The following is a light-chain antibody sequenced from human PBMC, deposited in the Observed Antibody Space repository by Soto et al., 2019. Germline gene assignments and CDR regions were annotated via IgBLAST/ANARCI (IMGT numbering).Light chain of an antibody. V-gene: IGLV4-69*01. J-gene: IGLJ2*01. CDR3: QTWGNGIPV. CDR2: LNSDGSH. Sequence: QLVLTQSPSASASLGASVTLTCTLSSGHSSYAIAWHQQQPEKGTRSLMKLNSDGSHSKGDGIPYRFSGSSSGAELYLTSSRLQAEDEYYYYCQTWGNGIPVFGGGTKLTVL. CDR1: SGHSSYA.